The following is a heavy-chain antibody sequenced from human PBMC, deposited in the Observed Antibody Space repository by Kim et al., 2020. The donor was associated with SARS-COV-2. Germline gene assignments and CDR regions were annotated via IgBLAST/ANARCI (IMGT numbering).Heavy chain of an antibody. CDR1: GGSISSYY. V-gene: IGHV4-59*01. Sequence: SETLSLTCTVSGGSISSYYWSWIRQPPGKGLEWIGYIYYSGSTNYNPSLKSRVTITVDTSKNQFSLKLSSVTAADTAVYYCAREWYEILTGLGGMDVWCQGSTFTVSS. CDR3: AREWYEILTGLGGMDV. J-gene: IGHJ6*02. CDR2: IYYSGST. D-gene: IGHD3-9*01.